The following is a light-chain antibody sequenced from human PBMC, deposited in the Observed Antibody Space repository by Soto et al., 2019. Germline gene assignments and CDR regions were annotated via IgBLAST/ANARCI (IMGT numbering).Light chain of an antibody. Sequence: QPVLTQPPSVSGAPGQRVTISCTGSSSNIGAGHALHWYQHLPGAAPKLLMYGNSDRPSGVPDRFSGSKSGTPASLAITGLQPEDEADYYCQSYDDSLSGWVFGGGTKLTVL. J-gene: IGLJ3*02. CDR2: GNS. CDR3: QSYDDSLSGWV. CDR1: SSNIGAGHA. V-gene: IGLV1-40*01.